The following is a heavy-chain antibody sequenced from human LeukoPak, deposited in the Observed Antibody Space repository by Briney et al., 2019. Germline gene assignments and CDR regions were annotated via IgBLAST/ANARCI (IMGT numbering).Heavy chain of an antibody. CDR2: ISSSGDST. CDR1: GFTFSTYA. D-gene: IGHD5-12*01. Sequence: SGGSLRLSCAASGFTFSTYAMHWVRQAPGRGLEFVSSISSSGDSTYYADSVKGRFTISRDNSKKTLYLQMNSLRAEDTAVYYCAKPKSGYDYPYNWFDPWGQGTLVTVSS. J-gene: IGHJ5*02. CDR3: AKPKSGYDYPYNWFDP. V-gene: IGHV3-64D*06.